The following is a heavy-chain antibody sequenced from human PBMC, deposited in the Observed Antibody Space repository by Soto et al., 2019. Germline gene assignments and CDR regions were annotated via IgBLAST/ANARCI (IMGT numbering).Heavy chain of an antibody. Sequence: QVQLVQSGAEVRKPGASVKVSCKPSGYTFNTYYLHWLRQAPGQALEWMGVIHPSGGGTTYAQKFLGRVTVTRDTSTHTVFMGLSSMRSDDTAVYYCARGGHIAVVTASFDYWGQGTLVTVSS. V-gene: IGHV1-46*02. CDR2: IHPSGGGT. J-gene: IGHJ4*02. CDR3: ARGGHIAVVTASFDY. D-gene: IGHD2-21*02. CDR1: GYTFNTYY.